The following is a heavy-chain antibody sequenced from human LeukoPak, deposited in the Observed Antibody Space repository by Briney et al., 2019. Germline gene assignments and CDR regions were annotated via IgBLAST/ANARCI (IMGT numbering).Heavy chain of an antibody. CDR2: IYYSGST. CDR3: ARAVSGRFDY. CDR1: GGSMSPYH. Sequence: SETLSLTCTVSGGSMSPYHWGWIRQPPGKGLEWTGYIYYSGSTNYNPSLKSRVTVSVDTSKNQFSLKLSSVTAADTAIYYCARAVSGRFDYWGQGALVTVSS. J-gene: IGHJ4*02. D-gene: IGHD6-19*01. V-gene: IGHV4-59*08.